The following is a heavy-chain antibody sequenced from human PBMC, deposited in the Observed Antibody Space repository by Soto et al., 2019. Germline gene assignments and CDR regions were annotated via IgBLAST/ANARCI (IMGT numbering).Heavy chain of an antibody. D-gene: IGHD6-19*01. CDR2: ISSYNGNT. Sequence: ASVKVSCKASGYTFTSYGISWVRQAPGQGLEWMGWISSYNGNTNYAQKLQDRVTMTTDTSTSTVYMELRSLRSDDTAVYYCARDLVLAVAGSDNWFDPWGQGTLVTVS. J-gene: IGHJ5*02. CDR3: ARDLVLAVAGSDNWFDP. V-gene: IGHV1-18*04. CDR1: GYTFTSYG.